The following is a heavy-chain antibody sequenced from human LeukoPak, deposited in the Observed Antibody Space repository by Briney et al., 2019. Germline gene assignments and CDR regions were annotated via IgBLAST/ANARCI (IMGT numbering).Heavy chain of an antibody. CDR2: IDYSGST. D-gene: IGHD3-10*01. CDR3: AGASFGELLGY. CDR1: GGSISSDY. J-gene: IGHJ4*02. Sequence: SETLSLTCTVSGGSISSDYWTWIRQPPGKGLEWIGYIDYSGSTKYNPSLKSRVNISVDTSKNQFSLKLSSVTAADTAVYYCAGASFGELLGYWGQGTLVTVSS. V-gene: IGHV4-59*08.